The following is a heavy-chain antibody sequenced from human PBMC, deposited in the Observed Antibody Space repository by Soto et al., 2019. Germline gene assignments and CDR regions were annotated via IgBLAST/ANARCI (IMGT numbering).Heavy chain of an antibody. Sequence: QVQLVESGGGVVQPGRSLRLSCAASGFTFSSYGMHWVRQAPGKGLEWVAVIWFDGSNKYYVDSLKGRFTISRDNSKNRLYLQMNFLRAEDTAVYFCARVRDHWADYWGQGTLVTVSS. CDR3: ARVRDHWADY. CDR1: GFTFSSYG. CDR2: IWFDGSNK. J-gene: IGHJ4*02. D-gene: IGHD7-27*01. V-gene: IGHV3-33*01.